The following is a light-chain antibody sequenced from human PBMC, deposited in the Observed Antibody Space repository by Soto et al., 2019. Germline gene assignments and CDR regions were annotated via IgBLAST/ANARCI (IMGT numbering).Light chain of an antibody. J-gene: IGLJ1*01. CDR1: SSDVGGYNY. CDR2: DVS. CDR3: CSYAASYTFVV. Sequence: QSALTQPRSVSGSPGQSVTISCTGTSSDVGGYNYVSWYQQHPGKAPKLMIYDVSKRPSGVPDRFSGSKSGNTASLTISGLQAEDEADYYCCSYAASYTFVVFGTGPKLTVL. V-gene: IGLV2-11*01.